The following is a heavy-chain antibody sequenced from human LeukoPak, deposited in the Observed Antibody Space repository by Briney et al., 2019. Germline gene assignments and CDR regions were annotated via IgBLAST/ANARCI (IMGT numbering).Heavy chain of an antibody. CDR1: GYTFTAYY. CDR3: ARDFPSSGWYHPFDY. CDR2: INPNSGGT. J-gene: IGHJ4*02. V-gene: IGHV1-2*02. D-gene: IGHD6-19*01. Sequence: ASVKVSCKASGYTFTAYYMHWVRQAPGQGLEWMGWINPNSGGTNYAQKFQGSVTMTRDTSISTVYMELSRLRSDDTAVYYCARDFPSSGWYHPFDYWGQGILVTVSS.